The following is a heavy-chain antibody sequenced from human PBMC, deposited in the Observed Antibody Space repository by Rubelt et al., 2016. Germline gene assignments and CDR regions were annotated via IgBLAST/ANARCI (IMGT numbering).Heavy chain of an antibody. Sequence: EVQLVESGGGLVQPGGSLRLSCGVSGLSYSSYWMSWVRQAPGKGLEWVANIKQDGKERNDVDSVKGRCTISRDNAKNSLYLKMTVLRGEDTAVYYCATDSRIVGATGSADYCGQGTLVTVSS. V-gene: IGHV3-7*04. CDR1: GLSYSSYW. J-gene: IGHJ4*02. CDR3: ATDSRIVGATGSADY. D-gene: IGHD1-26*01. CDR2: IKQDGKER.